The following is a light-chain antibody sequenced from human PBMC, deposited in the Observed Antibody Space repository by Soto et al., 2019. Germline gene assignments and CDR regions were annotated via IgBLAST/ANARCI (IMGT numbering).Light chain of an antibody. CDR3: SSYTSSITYV. CDR2: EVT. CDR1: SSDVGGYNY. J-gene: IGLJ1*01. Sequence: QCALTQPASVSGSPGQSITISCTGTSSDVGGYNYVSWYQQHPGKAPKLMIYEVTNRPSGVSNRFSGSKSGNTASLTISGLQADDEADYYCSSYTSSITYVFGTGTKVTVL. V-gene: IGLV2-14*01.